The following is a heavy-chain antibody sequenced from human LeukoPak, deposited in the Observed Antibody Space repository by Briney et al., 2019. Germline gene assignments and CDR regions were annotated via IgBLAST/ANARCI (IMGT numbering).Heavy chain of an antibody. J-gene: IGHJ6*03. CDR1: GGSISSYY. Sequence: SETLSLTCTVSGGSISSYYWSWIRQPAGKGLEWIGRIYTSGSTNYDPSLKSRVTMSVDTSKNQFSLKLSSVTAAGTAVYYCARDRRATPSNYYYYYMDVWGKGTTVTVSS. CDR3: ARDRRATPSNYYYYYMDV. D-gene: IGHD1-26*01. V-gene: IGHV4-4*07. CDR2: IYTSGST.